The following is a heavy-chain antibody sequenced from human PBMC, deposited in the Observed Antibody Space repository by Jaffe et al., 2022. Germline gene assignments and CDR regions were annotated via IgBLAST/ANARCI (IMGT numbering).Heavy chain of an antibody. D-gene: IGHD3-22*01. Sequence: QVQLQESGPGLVKPSQTLSLTCTVSGGSISSGSYYWSWIRQPAGKGLEWIGRIYTSGSTNYNPSLKSRVTISVDTSKNQFSLKLSSVTAADTAVYYCARNAYYYDSSGYYYSRYYFDYWGQGTLVTVSS. CDR1: GGSISSGSYY. CDR2: IYTSGST. J-gene: IGHJ4*02. CDR3: ARNAYYYDSSGYYYSRYYFDY. V-gene: IGHV4-61*02.